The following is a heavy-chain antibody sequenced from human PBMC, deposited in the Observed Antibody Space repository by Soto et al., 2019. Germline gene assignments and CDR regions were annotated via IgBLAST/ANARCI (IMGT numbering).Heavy chain of an antibody. D-gene: IGHD2-2*01. CDR1: GGTFSSYA. Sequence: QVQLVQSGAEVKKPGSSVKVSCKASGGTFSSYAISWVRQAPGQGLEWMGGIIPIFGTANYAQKFQGRVTITADESTSTAYMELSSLRSEDTAVYYCATLKDIVVVPAAMGVGRADYYGMDVWGQGTTVTVSS. J-gene: IGHJ6*02. CDR3: ATLKDIVVVPAAMGVGRADYYGMDV. V-gene: IGHV1-69*12. CDR2: IIPIFGTA.